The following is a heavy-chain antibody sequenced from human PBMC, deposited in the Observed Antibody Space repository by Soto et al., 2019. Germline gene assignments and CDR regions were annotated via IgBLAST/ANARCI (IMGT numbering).Heavy chain of an antibody. Sequence: QVQLVESGGGLVKPGGSLRLSCAASGFTFSDYYMSWIRQAPGKGLEYISYISNGGSFIYYADSVKGRFTISRDTAKTSLYLQMNSLRAEDTAMYYCARHRYYEGSVPGYGMAVWGQGTTGTVAS. CDR2: ISNGGSFI. CDR3: ARHRYYEGSVPGYGMAV. J-gene: IGHJ6*02. D-gene: IGHD3-16*01. CDR1: GFTFSDYY. V-gene: IGHV3-11*01.